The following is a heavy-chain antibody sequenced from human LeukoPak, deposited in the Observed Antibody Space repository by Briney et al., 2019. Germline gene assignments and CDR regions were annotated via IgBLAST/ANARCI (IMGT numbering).Heavy chain of an antibody. CDR1: GYTFTGYY. CDR2: INPNSGGT. D-gene: IGHD2-2*01. Sequence: ASVKVSCKASGYTFTGYYMHWVRQAPGQGLEWMGWINPNSGGTNYAQKFQGRVTMTRDTSISTAYMELSRLRSDDTAVYYCARADIVVVPAAYDYWGQGILATVSS. J-gene: IGHJ4*02. V-gene: IGHV1-2*02. CDR3: ARADIVVVPAAYDY.